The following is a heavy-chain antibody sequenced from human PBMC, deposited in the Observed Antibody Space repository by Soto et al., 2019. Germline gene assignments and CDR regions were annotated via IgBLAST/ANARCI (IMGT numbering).Heavy chain of an antibody. CDR3: ARVVGDYAAFDI. V-gene: IGHV3-33*01. Sequence: QVQLVESGGGVVQPGRSLRLSCAASGFTFSSYGMHWVRQAPGKGLEWVAVIWYDGSNKYYADSVKGRFTISRDNSKNTLYLQMDSLRSEDTAVYYCARVVGDYAAFDIWGQGTMVTVSS. CDR1: GFTFSSYG. CDR2: IWYDGSNK. J-gene: IGHJ3*02. D-gene: IGHD4-17*01.